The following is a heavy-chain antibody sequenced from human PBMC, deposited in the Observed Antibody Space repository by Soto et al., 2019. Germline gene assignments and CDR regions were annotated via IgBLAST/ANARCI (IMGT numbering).Heavy chain of an antibody. J-gene: IGHJ6*04. CDR3: AKSRGGYCSSTSCYPYV. CDR2: ISSSSSYI. D-gene: IGHD2-2*01. Sequence: GGSLRLSCAASGFTFSSYSMNWVRQAPGKGLEWVSSISSSSSYIYYADSVKGRFTISRDNAKNSLYLQMNSLRAEDTAVYYCAKSRGGYCSSTSCYPYVWGKGTTVTVSS. CDR1: GFTFSSYS. V-gene: IGHV3-21*01.